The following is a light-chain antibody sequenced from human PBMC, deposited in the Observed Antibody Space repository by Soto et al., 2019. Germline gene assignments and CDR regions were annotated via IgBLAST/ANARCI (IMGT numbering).Light chain of an antibody. CDR1: ISDVGGYNY. CDR3: SSYTSSSTLA. V-gene: IGLV2-14*01. Sequence: QSVLTQPASVSGSPGQSITISCTGTISDVGGYNYVSWYQQHPGKAPKLMIYKVSNRPSGVSNRFSASKSGNTASLTISGLQAEDEADYYCSSYTSSSTLAFGGGTKLTVL. CDR2: KVS. J-gene: IGLJ2*01.